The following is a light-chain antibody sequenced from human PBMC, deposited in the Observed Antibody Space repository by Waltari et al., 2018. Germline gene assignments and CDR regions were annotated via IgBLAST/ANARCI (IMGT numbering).Light chain of an antibody. V-gene: IGLV7-43*01. J-gene: IGLJ3*02. CDR3: LLYDGSDQV. CDR2: STT. CDR1: AGAVTSGNY. Sequence: QTVVTQEPSLTVSPGGAVTPTCSSRAGAVTSGNYPNWIQQKPGQVPRSLIHSTTNRHSWTPARFSGSLLGGKAALTLSGVQPEDEAEYYCLLYDGSDQVFGGGTKLTVL.